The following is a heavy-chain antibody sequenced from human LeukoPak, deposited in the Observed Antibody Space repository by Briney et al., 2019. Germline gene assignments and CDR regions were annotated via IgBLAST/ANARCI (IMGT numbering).Heavy chain of an antibody. CDR2: IRSTSNTI. V-gene: IGHV3-48*03. CDR1: GFTFSNYE. CDR3: ARDFGRWFIDY. Sequence: GGSLRLSCAASGFTFSNYEMNWVRQAPGKGLEWVSYIRSTSNTIYYADSVKGRFTISRDNAKNSLYLQMNSLRAEDTAVYYCARDFGRWFIDYWGQGTLVTVSS. J-gene: IGHJ4*02. D-gene: IGHD4-23*01.